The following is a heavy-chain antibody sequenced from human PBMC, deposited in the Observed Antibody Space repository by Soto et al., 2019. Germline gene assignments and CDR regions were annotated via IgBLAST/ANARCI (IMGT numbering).Heavy chain of an antibody. Sequence: ASVKVSCKASGYTFTGYYMHWVRQAPGQGLEWMGWINPNSGGTNYAQKFQGWVTMTRDTSISTAYMGLSRLRSDDTVVYYCARSVGTWRVDFDYWGQGTLVTVSS. CDR2: INPNSGGT. CDR1: GYTFTGYY. D-gene: IGHD3-3*01. J-gene: IGHJ4*02. V-gene: IGHV1-2*04. CDR3: ARSVGTWRVDFDY.